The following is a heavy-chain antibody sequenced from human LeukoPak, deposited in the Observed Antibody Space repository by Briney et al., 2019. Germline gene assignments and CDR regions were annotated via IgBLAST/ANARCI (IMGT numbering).Heavy chain of an antibody. D-gene: IGHD1-26*01. Sequence: PSETLSLTCAVSGGSISSSNWWSWVRQPPGKGLEWIGEIYHSGSTNYNPSLKSRVTISVDTSKNQFSLKLSSVTAADTAVYYCARGRGGSLSSWVLGPVKLFSGYYFDYWGQGTLVTVSS. CDR1: GGSISSSNW. CDR2: IYHSGST. J-gene: IGHJ4*02. V-gene: IGHV4-4*02. CDR3: ARGRGGSLSSWVLGPVKLFSGYYFDY.